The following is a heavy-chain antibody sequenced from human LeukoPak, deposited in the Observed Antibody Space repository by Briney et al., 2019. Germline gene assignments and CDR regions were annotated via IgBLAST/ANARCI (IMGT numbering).Heavy chain of an antibody. J-gene: IGHJ4*02. D-gene: IGHD3-22*01. CDR3: ARGSAWKDWDRDYYDSSGPQLDY. CDR1: GYSISSGDYY. V-gene: IGHV4-30-4*08. CDR2: IYYSGST. Sequence: TLSLTCTVSGYSISSGDYYWSWIRQPPGKGLEWIGYIYYSGSTYYNPSLKSRVTISVDTSKNQFSLKLSSVTAADTAVYYCARGSAWKDWDRDYYDSSGPQLDYWGQGTLVTVSS.